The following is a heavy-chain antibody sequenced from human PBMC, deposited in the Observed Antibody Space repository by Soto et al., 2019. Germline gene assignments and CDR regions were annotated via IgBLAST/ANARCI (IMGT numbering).Heavy chain of an antibody. CDR2: IIPIFGTP. D-gene: IGHD2-2*01. V-gene: IGHV1-69*13. Sequence: SVKVSCKASGGTFTNYAFSWVRQAPGQGLEWMGGIIPIFGTPDYAQKFQGRVTITADESTRTASMELSSLRSDDTAVYYCARERSVGYCITTTCPKPFYYGMDVWGQGTTVTVSS. CDR1: GGTFTNYA. CDR3: ARERSVGYCITTTCPKPFYYGMDV. J-gene: IGHJ6*02.